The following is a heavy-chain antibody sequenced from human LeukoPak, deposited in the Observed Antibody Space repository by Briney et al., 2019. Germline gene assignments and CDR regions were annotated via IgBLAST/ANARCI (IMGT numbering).Heavy chain of an antibody. J-gene: IGHJ3*02. V-gene: IGHV4-61*02. CDR2: IYTSGST. CDR1: GGSISSGSYY. CDR3: ARDTGGTVVVVVGDGAFDI. D-gene: IGHD2-15*01. Sequence: PSETLSLTCTVSGGSISSGSYYWSWTRQPAGKGLEWIGRIYTSGSTYYNPSLKSRVTISVDTSKNQFSLKLSSVTAADTAVYYCARDTGGTVVVVVGDGAFDIWGQGTMVTVSS.